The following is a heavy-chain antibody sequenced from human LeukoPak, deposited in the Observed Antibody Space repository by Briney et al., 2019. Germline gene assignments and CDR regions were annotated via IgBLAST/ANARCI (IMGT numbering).Heavy chain of an antibody. J-gene: IGHJ4*02. CDR2: ISGSGSTI. Sequence: PGGSLRLSCAVSASTFSSYEMNWFRQAPGKGLEWVSYISGSGSTIYYADSVKGRFTISRDNAKNALYLQMNSLRAEDTAVYYCAKHPKRYSSSWSPTGYWGQGTLVTVSS. V-gene: IGHV3-48*03. D-gene: IGHD6-13*01. CDR1: ASTFSSYE. CDR3: AKHPKRYSSSWSPTGY.